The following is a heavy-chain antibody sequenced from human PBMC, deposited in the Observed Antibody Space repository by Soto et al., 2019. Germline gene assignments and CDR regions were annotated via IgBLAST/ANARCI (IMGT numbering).Heavy chain of an antibody. D-gene: IGHD6-25*01. J-gene: IGHJ6*02. Sequence: EVQLVESGGGLVQPGGSLSLSCAASGFAFNSYSVNWVRQAPGKGLEWVSYISSGSSIIYYADSVKGRFTISRDDAKNSLYLQMISLRDEDTAVYYCARGVSGYHVVYGMDVWGQGNTVTVSS. CDR3: ARGVSGYHVVYGMDV. CDR1: GFAFNSYS. CDR2: ISSGSSII. V-gene: IGHV3-48*02.